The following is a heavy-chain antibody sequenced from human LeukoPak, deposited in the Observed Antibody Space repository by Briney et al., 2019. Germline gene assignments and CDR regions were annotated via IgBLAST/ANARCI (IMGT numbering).Heavy chain of an antibody. Sequence: SGPTLVKPTQTLTLTCTFSGFSLSTSGVGVGWIRQPPGKALEWLALIYWNDDKRYSPSLKSRLTITKDTSKNQVVLTITNMDPVDTATYYCAHILPYYDILTGYYPSYYFDYWGQGTLVTVSS. J-gene: IGHJ4*02. V-gene: IGHV2-5*01. CDR1: GFSLSTSGVG. CDR2: IYWNDDK. CDR3: AHILPYYDILTGYYPSYYFDY. D-gene: IGHD3-9*01.